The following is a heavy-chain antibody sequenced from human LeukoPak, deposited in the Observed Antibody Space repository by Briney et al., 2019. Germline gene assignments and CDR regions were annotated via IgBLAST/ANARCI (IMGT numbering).Heavy chain of an antibody. D-gene: IGHD3-3*01. J-gene: IGHJ6*03. CDR3: ARGITIFGVVTVWAYYYYMDV. CDR1: GGTFSSYA. V-gene: IGHV1-2*02. Sequence: ASVKVSCKASGGTFSSYAISWVRQAPGQGLEWMGWINPNSGGTNYAQKFQGRVTMIRDTSISTAYMELSRLRSDDTAVYYCARGITIFGVVTVWAYYYYMDVWGKGTTVTVSS. CDR2: INPNSGGT.